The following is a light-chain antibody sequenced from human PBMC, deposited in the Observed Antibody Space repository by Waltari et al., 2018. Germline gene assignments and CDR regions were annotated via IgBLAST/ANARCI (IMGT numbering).Light chain of an antibody. CDR2: QDS. CDR3: QAWDSSLYV. V-gene: IGLV3-1*01. Sequence: SYELTQPPSVSVSPGQTASITCPGDKLGDKYACWYQQKPGQSPGRVIYQDSKRPAGIPERFSGSNSGNTATLTISGTQAMDEADYYCQAWDSSLYVFGTGTKVTVL. J-gene: IGLJ1*01. CDR1: KLGDKY.